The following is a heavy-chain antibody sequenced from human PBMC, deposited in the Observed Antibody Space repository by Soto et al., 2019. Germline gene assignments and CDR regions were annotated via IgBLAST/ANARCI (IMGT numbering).Heavy chain of an antibody. V-gene: IGHV3-48*03. J-gene: IGHJ6*02. Sequence: GGSLRLSCAASGSTFSSYEMNWVRQAPGKGLEWVSYISSSGSTIYYADSVKGRFTISRDNAKNPLYLQMNSLRAEDTAVYYCARGGAPRPHYDFWDVDYYYGMDVWGQGTTVTVSS. D-gene: IGHD3-3*01. CDR2: ISSSGSTI. CDR3: ARGGAPRPHYDFWDVDYYYGMDV. CDR1: GSTFSSYE.